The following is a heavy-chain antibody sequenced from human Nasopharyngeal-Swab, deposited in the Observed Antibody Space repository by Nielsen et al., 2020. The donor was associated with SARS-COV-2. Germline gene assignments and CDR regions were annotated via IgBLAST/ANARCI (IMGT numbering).Heavy chain of an antibody. Sequence: VRQMPRKGLEWMGRIDPSDSYTNYSPSFQGHVTISADKSISTAYLQWSSLKASDTAMYYCARRFHSSSWYTDYDYWGQGTLVTVSS. CDR3: ARRFHSSSWYTDYDY. D-gene: IGHD6-13*01. CDR2: IDPSDSYT. V-gene: IGHV5-10-1*01. J-gene: IGHJ4*02.